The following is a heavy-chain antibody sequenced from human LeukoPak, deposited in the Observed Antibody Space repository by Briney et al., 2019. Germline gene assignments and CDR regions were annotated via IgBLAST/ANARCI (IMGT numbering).Heavy chain of an antibody. CDR2: IYYSGST. V-gene: IGHV4-59*01. Sequence: PSETLSLTCTVFGGSISSYYWSWIRQPPGKGLEWIGYIYYSGSTNYNPSLKSRVTISVDTSKNQFSLKLSSVTAADTAVYYCARVGYSYGNSYYFDYWGQGTLVTVSS. CDR3: ARVGYSYGNSYYFDY. CDR1: GGSISSYY. J-gene: IGHJ4*02. D-gene: IGHD5-18*01.